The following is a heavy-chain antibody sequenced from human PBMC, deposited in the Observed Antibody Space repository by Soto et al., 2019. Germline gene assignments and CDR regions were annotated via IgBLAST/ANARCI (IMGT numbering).Heavy chain of an antibody. CDR3: ARGHNCYDSSEYPGA. CDR1: GYTFTSYY. CDR2: INPSGGST. J-gene: IGHJ5*02. D-gene: IGHD3-22*01. V-gene: IGHV1-46*01. Sequence: ASVKVSCKASGYTFTSYYMHWVRQAPGQGLEWMGIINPSGGSTTYAQKFQGRVTVTGDTSTSTVYMELSSLRSEDTAVYYCARGHNCYDSSEYPGAWGQGTLVTVSS.